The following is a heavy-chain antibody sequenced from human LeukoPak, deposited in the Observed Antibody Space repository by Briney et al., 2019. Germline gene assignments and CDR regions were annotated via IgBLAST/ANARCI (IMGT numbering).Heavy chain of an antibody. J-gene: IGHJ3*02. Sequence: PSETLSLTCAVYGGSFSGYYWSWIRQPPGKGLEWIGEINHSGSTNYNPSLKSRVTISVDTSKNQFSLKLSSVTAADTAVYYCARPSTIDAFDIWGQGTMVTVSS. CDR3: ARPSTIDAFDI. V-gene: IGHV4-34*01. D-gene: IGHD3-3*01. CDR1: GGSFSGYY. CDR2: INHSGST.